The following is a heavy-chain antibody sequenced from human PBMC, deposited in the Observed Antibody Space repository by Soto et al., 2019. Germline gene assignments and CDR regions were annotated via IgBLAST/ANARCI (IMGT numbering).Heavy chain of an antibody. CDR3: ARARSYGSGSSLDY. D-gene: IGHD3-10*01. J-gene: IGHJ4*02. CDR2: INSDGSST. CDR1: GFTFSSHW. V-gene: IGHV3-74*01. Sequence: EVQLVESGGGLVQPGGSLRLSCTASGFTFSSHWMHWVRQAPGKGLVWVSRINSDGSSTSYADSVKGRFTISRDNAKNTLYLKMNSLRAEDTAVYYCARARSYGSGSSLDYWGQGTLVTVSS.